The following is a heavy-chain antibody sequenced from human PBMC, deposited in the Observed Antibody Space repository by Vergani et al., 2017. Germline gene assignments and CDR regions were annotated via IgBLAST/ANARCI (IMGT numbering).Heavy chain of an antibody. J-gene: IGHJ6*03. V-gene: IGHV3-30-3*01. Sequence: QVQLVESGGGVVQPGRSLRLSCAASGFTFSSYAMHWVRQAPGKGLEWVAVISYDGSNKYYADSVKGRFTISRDNSKNTLYLQMNSLRAEDTAVYYCARVEYSGYDYYYYYMDVWGKGP. D-gene: IGHD5-12*01. CDR1: GFTFSSYA. CDR2: ISYDGSNK. CDR3: ARVEYSGYDYYYYYMDV.